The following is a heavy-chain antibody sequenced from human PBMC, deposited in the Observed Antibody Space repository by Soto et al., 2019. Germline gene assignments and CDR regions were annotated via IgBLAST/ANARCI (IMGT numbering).Heavy chain of an antibody. D-gene: IGHD2-21*02. V-gene: IGHV4-39*01. CDR2: IYYSGRT. CDR1: GESISSSSYY. CDR3: ARQRTTVVTQAYFDH. Sequence: SETLSLTCIVSGESISSSSYYWGWIRQPPGKGLEWIGSIYYSGRTYYNPSFKSRVTISIDTSKNQFSLKLSSVTATDTAVYYCARQRTTVVTQAYFDHWGKGALVTVSS. J-gene: IGHJ4*02.